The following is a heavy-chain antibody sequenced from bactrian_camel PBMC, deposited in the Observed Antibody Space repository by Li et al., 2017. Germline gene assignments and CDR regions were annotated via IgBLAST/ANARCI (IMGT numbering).Heavy chain of an antibody. CDR1: GFDFEDHV. V-gene: IGHV3S60*01. D-gene: IGHD5*01. CDR2: ITRDGTT. J-gene: IGHJ4*01. CDR3: AADSVGRCRARGWVERPSVAAYDY. Sequence: QLVESGGGSVQAGGSLTLSCTASGFDFEDHVMGWYRQVSGKDCEFFSSITRDGTTYYADSVKGRFTISRDNAKLAVSLQMNSLKSEDTAMYYCAADSVGRCRARGWVERPSVAAYDYWGQGTQVTVS.